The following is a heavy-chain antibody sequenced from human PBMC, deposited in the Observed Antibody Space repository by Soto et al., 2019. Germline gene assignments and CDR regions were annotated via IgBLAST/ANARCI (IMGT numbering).Heavy chain of an antibody. CDR2: ISPSSGYT. V-gene: IGHV1-18*01. CDR1: GYSFTTYG. J-gene: IGHJ4*02. CDR3: AREMWTRSGPQNFFDY. D-gene: IGHD6-25*01. Sequence: QVQLVQSEGEMKQPGASVKVSCKASGYSFTTYGFCWVRQVPGQGLEWRGYISPSSGYTTYAPNLQERVIMTTDSSTTTVYMELRSLRSDDTAVYYCAREMWTRSGPQNFFDYWGQGALVTVSS.